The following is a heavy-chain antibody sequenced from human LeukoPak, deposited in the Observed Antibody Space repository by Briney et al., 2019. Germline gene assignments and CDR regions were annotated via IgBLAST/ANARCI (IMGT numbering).Heavy chain of an antibody. CDR2: ISWNSGSI. D-gene: IGHD4-17*01. Sequence: GGSLRLSCAASGFTFDDYAMHWVRQAPGKGLEWVSGISWNSGSIGYADSVKGRFTISRDNAKNSLYLQMNSLRAEDTALYYCAIDLYGALREGYYFDYWGQGTLVTVSS. CDR1: GFTFDDYA. J-gene: IGHJ4*02. V-gene: IGHV3-9*01. CDR3: AIDLYGALREGYYFDY.